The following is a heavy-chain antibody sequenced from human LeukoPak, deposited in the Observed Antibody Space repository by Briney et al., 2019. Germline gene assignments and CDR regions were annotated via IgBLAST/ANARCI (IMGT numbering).Heavy chain of an antibody. J-gene: IGHJ4*02. CDR2: IYYSGST. CDR3: ASQQHLLQLWSLFDY. CDR1: GGSISSYY. D-gene: IGHD5-18*01. V-gene: IGHV4-59*08. Sequence: SETLSLTCTVSGGSISSYYWSWIRQPPGKGLEWIGYIYYSGSTNYNPSLKSRVTISVDTSKNQFSLKLSSVTAADTAVYYCASQQHLLQLWSLFDYWGQGTLVTVSS.